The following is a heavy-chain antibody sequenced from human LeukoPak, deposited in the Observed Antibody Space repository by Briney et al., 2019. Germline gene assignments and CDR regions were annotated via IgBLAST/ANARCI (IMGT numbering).Heavy chain of an antibody. CDR1: GFTFSSFW. CDR3: ARDLYIVVVPAARLLDY. Sequence: GGSLRLSCAASGFTFSSFWMSWVRQAPGKGLEGVANIKQDGSERHYVDSVKGRFTISRDNAKNSLYLQMNSLRAEDTAVYYCARDLYIVVVPAARLLDYWGQGTLVTVSS. D-gene: IGHD2-2*01. V-gene: IGHV3-7*01. CDR2: IKQDGSER. J-gene: IGHJ4*02.